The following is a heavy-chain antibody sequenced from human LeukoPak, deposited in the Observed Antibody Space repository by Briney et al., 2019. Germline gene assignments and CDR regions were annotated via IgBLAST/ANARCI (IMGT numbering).Heavy chain of an antibody. CDR1: GFTFRSYW. CDR2: IKQDGSEK. Sequence: TGGSLRLSCAASGFTFRSYWMSGVRQAPGKGLEGVANIKQDGSEKYYVDSVKVRFTISRDNAKKSLYLQMNSLRAQDTAVYYCARGMTHYYYYYYYMDVWGKGTTVTVSS. CDR3: ARGMTHYYYYYYYMDV. J-gene: IGHJ6*03. V-gene: IGHV3-7*01.